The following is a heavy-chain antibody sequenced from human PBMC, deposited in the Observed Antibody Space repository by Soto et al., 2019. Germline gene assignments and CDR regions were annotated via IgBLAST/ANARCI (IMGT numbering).Heavy chain of an antibody. V-gene: IGHV3-23*01. CDR2: VSVSGATT. CDR1: GFIFSNYA. D-gene: IGHD2-8*01. CDR3: ARDIRTCSPGLCYGWFDP. J-gene: IGHJ5*02. Sequence: PGGSLRLSCAASGFIFSNYAMTWVRQAPGKGLEWVSSVSVSGATTYYADSVKGRFTVSRDNSKNTLHLEMKSLRDEDTAIYYCARDIRTCSPGLCYGWFDPWGQGTQVTVSS.